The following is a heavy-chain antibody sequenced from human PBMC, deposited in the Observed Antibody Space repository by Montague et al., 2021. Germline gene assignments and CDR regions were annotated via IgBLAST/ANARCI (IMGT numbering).Heavy chain of an antibody. CDR3: AVTNPYYYYGMDV. CDR2: IYYSRRT. D-gene: IGHD1-14*01. J-gene: IGHJ6*02. CDR1: GASISDYY. Sequence: SETLSLTCSVSGASISDYYWRWIRQPPGKGLEWIGYIYYSRRTNYNPSLKSRVAISLDTSKNQFSLKLSSVTAAETAFYYCAVTNPYYYYGMDVWGQGTKVTVYS. V-gene: IGHV4-59*01.